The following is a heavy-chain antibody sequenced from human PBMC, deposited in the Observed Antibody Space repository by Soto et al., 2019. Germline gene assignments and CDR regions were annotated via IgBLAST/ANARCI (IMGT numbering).Heavy chain of an antibody. CDR1: GGSFSGYY. CDR2: INHSGST. Sequence: ASETLSLTCAVYGGSFSGYYWSWIRQPPGKGLEWIGEINHSGSTNYNPSLKSRVTISVDTSKNQFSLKLSSVTAADTAVYYCAREGYCSSTSCRTRGWFDPWGQGTLGTVSS. CDR3: AREGYCSSTSCRTRGWFDP. V-gene: IGHV4-34*01. J-gene: IGHJ5*02. D-gene: IGHD2-2*01.